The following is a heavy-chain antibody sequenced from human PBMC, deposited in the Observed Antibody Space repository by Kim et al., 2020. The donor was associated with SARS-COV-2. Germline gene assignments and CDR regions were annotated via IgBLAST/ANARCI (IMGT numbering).Heavy chain of an antibody. CDR2: INHSGST. J-gene: IGHJ5*02. Sequence: SETLSLTCAVYGGSFSGYYWSWIRQPPGKGLEWIGEINHSGSTNYNPSLKSRVTISVDTCKNQFSLKLSSVTAADTAVYYCARETGRWRVVVAATPSAFDPWGQGTLVTVSS. V-gene: IGHV4-34*01. CDR3: ARETGRWRVVVAATPSAFDP. D-gene: IGHD2-15*01. CDR1: GGSFSGYY.